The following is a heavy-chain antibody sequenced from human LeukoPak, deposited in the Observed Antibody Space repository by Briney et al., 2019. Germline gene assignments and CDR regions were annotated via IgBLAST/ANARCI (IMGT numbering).Heavy chain of an antibody. J-gene: IGHJ4*02. CDR2: INTDGSST. D-gene: IGHD2-2*01. CDR3: AKAIVREDIVVVPAAPFDY. V-gene: IGHV3-74*01. CDR1: GFTFSSYW. Sequence: GGSLRLSCAAFGFTFSSYWMHWVRQAPGKGLVWVSRINTDGSSTSYADSVKGRFTISRDNAKNTLYLQMNSLRAEDTAVYYCAKAIVREDIVVVPAAPFDYWGQGTLVTVSS.